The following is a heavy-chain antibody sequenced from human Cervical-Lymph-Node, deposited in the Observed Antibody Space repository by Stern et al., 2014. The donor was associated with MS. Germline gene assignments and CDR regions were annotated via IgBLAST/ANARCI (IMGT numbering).Heavy chain of an antibody. Sequence: EVQLVESGGGLVKPGGSLRLSCAASGFTFSSHSMHWVRQAPGKGLEWVSSISSTSSSTYYADSVKGRFTISRDNAKNSLYLQMNSLRAEDTAVYYCAREHGYNLNLDSWGQGTLVTVSA. J-gene: IGHJ4*02. CDR1: GFTFSSHS. D-gene: IGHD5-24*01. CDR3: AREHGYNLNLDS. V-gene: IGHV3-21*01. CDR2: ISSTSSST.